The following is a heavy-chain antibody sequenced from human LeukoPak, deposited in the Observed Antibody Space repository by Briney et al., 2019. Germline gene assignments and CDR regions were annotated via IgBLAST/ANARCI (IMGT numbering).Heavy chain of an antibody. CDR3: ARVLNYDILTGYPMGHWFDP. J-gene: IGHJ5*02. D-gene: IGHD3-9*01. CDR2: IYYSGST. CDR1: GGSISSSSYY. Sequence: SETLSLTCTVSGGSISSSSYYWGWIRQPPGKGLEWIGSIYYSGSTYYNPSLKSRVTISVDASKNQFSLKLSSVTAADTAVYYCARVLNYDILTGYPMGHWFDPWGQGTLVTVSS. V-gene: IGHV4-39*07.